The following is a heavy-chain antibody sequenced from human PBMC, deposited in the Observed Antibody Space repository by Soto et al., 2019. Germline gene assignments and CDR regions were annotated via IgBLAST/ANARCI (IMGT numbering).Heavy chain of an antibody. D-gene: IGHD4-4*01. V-gene: IGHV4-31*03. CDR3: ARKFTVTTGFDY. J-gene: IGHJ4*02. Sequence: QVQLQESGPGLVKPTQTLSLTCTVSGGSISSGGYYWSWIRQHPGKGLEWIGYIYYSGSTYYNPSLKSRVTISVDTSKNQFSLNLSSVTAADTAVYYCARKFTVTTGFDYWGQGTLVTVSS. CDR2: IYYSGST. CDR1: GGSISSGGYY.